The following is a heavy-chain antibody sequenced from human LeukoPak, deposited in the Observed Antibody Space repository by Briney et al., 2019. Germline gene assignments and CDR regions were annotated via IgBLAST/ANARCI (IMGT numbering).Heavy chain of an antibody. CDR2: IYPADSDT. D-gene: IGHD6-6*01. CDR1: GYSFTSYW. V-gene: IGHV5-51*01. CDR3: ARGQQLVLDY. Sequence: GESLKISCKASGYSFTSYWIGWVRQMPGKGLEWMGIIYPADSDTKYSPSFQGQVTVSADKSISTAYLQWSSLKASDTAMYYCARGQQLVLDYWGQGTLVTVSS. J-gene: IGHJ4*02.